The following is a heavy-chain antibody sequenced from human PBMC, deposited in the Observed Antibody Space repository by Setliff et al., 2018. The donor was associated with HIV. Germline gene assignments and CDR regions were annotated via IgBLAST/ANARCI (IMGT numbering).Heavy chain of an antibody. CDR1: GFIFSDYY. CDR3: ARGSGWLFDY. J-gene: IGHJ4*02. CDR2: IKQDGSDK. D-gene: IGHD6-19*01. V-gene: IGHV3-7*03. Sequence: GGSLRLSCAASGFIFSDYYMSWVRQAPGKGLEWVANIKQDGSDKDYVDSVKGRFMISRDNAKNSLYLQMNNLRVEDTAVYYCARGSGWLFDYWGQGTLVTVSS.